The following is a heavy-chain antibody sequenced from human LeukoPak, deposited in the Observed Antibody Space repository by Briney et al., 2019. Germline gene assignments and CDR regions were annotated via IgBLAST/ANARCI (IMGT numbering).Heavy chain of an antibody. J-gene: IGHJ6*03. V-gene: IGHV3-23*01. D-gene: IGHD2-15*01. CDR2: ITGSGGST. CDR3: AKDWRGYCSGGSCYLDYYYYYYMDV. Sequence: GGSLRLSCAASGFTFSNFDMSWVRQAPGKGLEWVSAITGSGGSTFYSDSAKGRFTISRDNSKSTLYLQMNSLRAEDTAVYYCAKDWRGYCSGGSCYLDYYYYYYMDVWGKGTTVTVSS. CDR1: GFTFSNFD.